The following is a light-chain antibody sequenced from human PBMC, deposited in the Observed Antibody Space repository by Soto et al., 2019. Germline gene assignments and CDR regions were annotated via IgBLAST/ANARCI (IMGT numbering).Light chain of an antibody. CDR3: QQYNNWPLYT. Sequence: EIVMTQSPATLSVSPGERATLSCRASQSVSSNLAWYQQKPGQAPRLLIYGASTRATGIPARFSGIGSGTEFTLTIIILQSEDFAVYYCQQYNNWPLYTFGQGTKLEI. V-gene: IGKV3-15*01. CDR2: GAS. J-gene: IGKJ2*01. CDR1: QSVSSN.